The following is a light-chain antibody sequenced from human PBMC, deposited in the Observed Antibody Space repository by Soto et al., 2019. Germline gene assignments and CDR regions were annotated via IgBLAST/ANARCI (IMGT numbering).Light chain of an antibody. CDR3: CSYAGSSTYV. CDR1: SSDVGSYNL. Sequence: QSVLTPPASLSGSPGQSITISFPGTSSDVGSYNLVSWYQQHPGKAPKLMIYEGSKRPSGVSNRFSGSKSGNTASLTISGLQAEDEADYYCCSYAGSSTYVLGTGTKVTVL. CDR2: EGS. J-gene: IGLJ1*01. V-gene: IGLV2-23*01.